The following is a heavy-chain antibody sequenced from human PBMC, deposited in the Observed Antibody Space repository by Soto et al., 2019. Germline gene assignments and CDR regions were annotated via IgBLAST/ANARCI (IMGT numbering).Heavy chain of an antibody. J-gene: IGHJ4*02. CDR3: AINTDTAMAY. D-gene: IGHD5-18*01. Sequence: PGGSLRLSCAASGFTFSSYSMNWVRQAPGKGLEWVSSISSSSSYIYYADSVKGRFTISRDNAKNSLYLQMNSLRAEDTAVYYCAINTDTAMAYWGQGTLVTVSS. CDR1: GFTFSSYS. CDR2: ISSSSSYI. V-gene: IGHV3-21*01.